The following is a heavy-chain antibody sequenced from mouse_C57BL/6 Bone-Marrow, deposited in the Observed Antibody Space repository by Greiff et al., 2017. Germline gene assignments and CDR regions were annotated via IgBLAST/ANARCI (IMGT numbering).Heavy chain of an antibody. Sequence: VQLQQPGPELVKPGASVKISCKASGYSFTGYYMNWVKQSPEKSLEWIGEINPSTGGTTYNQKFKAKATLTVDKSSSTAYMQLKSLTSEDSAVYYCARIRGYYFDYWGQGTTLTVSS. J-gene: IGHJ2*01. CDR2: INPSTGGT. CDR1: GYSFTGYY. CDR3: ARIRGYYFDY. V-gene: IGHV1-42*01.